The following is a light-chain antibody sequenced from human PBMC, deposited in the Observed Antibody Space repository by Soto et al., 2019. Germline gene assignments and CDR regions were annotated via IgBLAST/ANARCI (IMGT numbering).Light chain of an antibody. CDR1: QSLLHSNGYNY. CDR3: MQALQTPRA. Sequence: DIVMTQSPLSLPVTPGEPASISCRSSQSLLHSNGYNYLDWYLQKPGQSPHLLIYLGSNRASGVPDRFSGSGSATDFKLKISRVEAEDVGVYYCMQALQTPRAFGQGTRLEIK. CDR2: LGS. J-gene: IGKJ5*01. V-gene: IGKV2-28*01.